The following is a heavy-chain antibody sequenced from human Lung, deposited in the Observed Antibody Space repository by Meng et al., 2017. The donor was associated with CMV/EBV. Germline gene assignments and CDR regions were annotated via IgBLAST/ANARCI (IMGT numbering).Heavy chain of an antibody. CDR2: IYYSGST. J-gene: IGHJ5*02. CDR1: GGSISSSSYY. D-gene: IGHD3-22*01. V-gene: IGHV4-39*07. Sequence: GSLRLSXTVSGGSISSSSYYWGWIRQPPGKGLEWIGSIYYSGSTYYNPSLKSRVTISVDTSKNQFSLKLSSVTAADTAVYYCARGAYYDSSGYDDWFDPWGQGTLVTVSS. CDR3: ARGAYYDSSGYDDWFDP.